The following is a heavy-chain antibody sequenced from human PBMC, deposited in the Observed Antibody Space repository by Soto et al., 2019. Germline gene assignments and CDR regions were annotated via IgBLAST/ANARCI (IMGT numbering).Heavy chain of an antibody. V-gene: IGHV1-18*01. Sequence: ASVKVSCKASGYTFSSHGISWVRQAPGEGLEWVGWNSPYDGKTVYAQKFQGRVTMTADKSTSTAYMELSRLRSEDTAVYYCARDRDDYGSGNYYNRIDFWGQGTRVTVSS. CDR3: ARDRDDYGSGNYYNRIDF. CDR2: NSPYDGKT. CDR1: GYTFSSHG. D-gene: IGHD3-10*01. J-gene: IGHJ4*02.